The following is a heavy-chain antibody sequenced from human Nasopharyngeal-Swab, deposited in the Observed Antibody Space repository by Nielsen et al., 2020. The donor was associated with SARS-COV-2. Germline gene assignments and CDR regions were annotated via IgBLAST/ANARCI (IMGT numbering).Heavy chain of an antibody. D-gene: IGHD2/OR15-2a*01. CDR2: VSHGRGT. V-gene: IGHV4-34*01. CDR3: ARGGAGVVPPPVLCLGPFYSYYYMDV. Sequence: WIRQPPGKGLEYIGEVSHGRGTIYNPYLKSRVTISFAKSKNNFSLKLNYVTAADTAVYYCARGGAGVVPPPVLCLGPFYSYYYMDVWGKGTTVTVSS. J-gene: IGHJ6*03.